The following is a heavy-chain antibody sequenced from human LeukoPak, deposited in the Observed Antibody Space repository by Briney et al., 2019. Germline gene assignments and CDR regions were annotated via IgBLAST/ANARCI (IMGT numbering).Heavy chain of an antibody. D-gene: IGHD3-10*01. V-gene: IGHV5-51*01. Sequence: GESLKISSKGSGYSCTSYWIGGVRQLPGKSLECMGIIYPGDSNTRYSPSFQGQVTISADKSISTAYLQWSSLKASDTAMYYCARRYYYGSGSSFDYWGQGTLVTVSS. J-gene: IGHJ4*02. CDR3: ARRYYYGSGSSFDY. CDR2: IYPGDSNT. CDR1: GYSCTSYW.